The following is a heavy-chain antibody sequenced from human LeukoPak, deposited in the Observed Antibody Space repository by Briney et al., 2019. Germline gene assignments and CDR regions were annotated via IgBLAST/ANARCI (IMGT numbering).Heavy chain of an antibody. V-gene: IGHV4-4*02. J-gene: IGHJ4*02. CDR1: GGSISSNHW. Sequence: SSETLSLTCAVSGGSISSNHWWNWVRLPPGKGLEWIGEIYHSGSTNYNPSLKSRVTISVDKSKNQFSLKLTSIDAADTAVYYCARGLGAREVGYWGQGTLVTVSS. CDR3: ARGLGAREVGY. D-gene: IGHD1-26*01. CDR2: IYHSGST.